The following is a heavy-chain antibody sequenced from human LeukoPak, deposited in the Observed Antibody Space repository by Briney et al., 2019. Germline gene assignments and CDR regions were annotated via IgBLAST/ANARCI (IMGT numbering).Heavy chain of an antibody. CDR2: IIPILGIA. J-gene: IGHJ4*02. V-gene: IGHV1-69*04. CDR1: GGTFSSYA. Sequence: ASVKVSCKASGGTFSSYAISWVRQAPGQGLEWMGRIIPILGIANYAQKFQGRVTITADKSTSTAYMELSSLRSEDTAVYYCAKTAAPPNQDIVATIYNFDYWGQGTLVTASS. CDR3: AKTAAPPNQDIVATIYNFDY. D-gene: IGHD5-12*01.